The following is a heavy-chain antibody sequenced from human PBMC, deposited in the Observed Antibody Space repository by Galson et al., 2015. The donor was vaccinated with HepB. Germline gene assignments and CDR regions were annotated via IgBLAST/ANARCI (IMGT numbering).Heavy chain of an antibody. D-gene: IGHD3-10*01. CDR2: IRYDGSNK. CDR1: GFTFSSYG. Sequence: SLRLSCAASGFTFSSYGMHWVRQAPGKGLEWVAFIRYDGSNKYYADSVKGRFTISRDNSKNTLYLQMNSLRAEDTAVYYCAKDAGFGEFPLDYWGQGTLVTVSS. J-gene: IGHJ4*02. V-gene: IGHV3-30*02. CDR3: AKDAGFGEFPLDY.